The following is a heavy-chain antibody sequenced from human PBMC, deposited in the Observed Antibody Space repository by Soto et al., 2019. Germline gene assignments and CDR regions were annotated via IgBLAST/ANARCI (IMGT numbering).Heavy chain of an antibody. D-gene: IGHD3-10*01. CDR3: AHIRGAGAYYYYPMDV. V-gene: IGHV2-70*12. Sequence: SGPTLVNPRQTLTLTCTFSGFSLTTPGMCVSWIRQPPGKALEWLAVIDWDDDKYYSTSLKTRLSISMDTSKNQVVLEMTNVAPVDTATYYCAHIRGAGAYYYYPMDVWGQGTTVTVSS. J-gene: IGHJ6*02. CDR2: IDWDDDK. CDR1: GFSLTTPGMC.